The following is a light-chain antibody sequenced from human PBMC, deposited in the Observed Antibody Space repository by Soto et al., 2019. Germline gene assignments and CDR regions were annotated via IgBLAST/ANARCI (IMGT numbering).Light chain of an antibody. CDR2: EVF. J-gene: IGKJ1*01. Sequence: DIGMTQSPLSLSVTPGQPASISSKSSQSLLYVDGKTYLYWYLQKSGQPPQLLIYEVFNRISGVPDRFSGSGSGTDFTLKISRVEAEDVGVYYCMQGIQLPRTFGQGTKVEIK. CDR1: QSLLYVDGKTY. CDR3: MQGIQLPRT. V-gene: IGKV2D-29*01.